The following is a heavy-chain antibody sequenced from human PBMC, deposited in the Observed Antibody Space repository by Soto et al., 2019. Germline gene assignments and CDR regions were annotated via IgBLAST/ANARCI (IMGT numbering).Heavy chain of an antibody. Sequence: WGSMRLSCAASGFTVSSKYMNWVRQAPGKGLEWVSIIWSAGLTYYADSVRGRFTISRDISKNILFLQMNNLRAEDSAIYYCARELPPDLWGQGTLVTVS. CDR2: IWSAGLT. D-gene: IGHD2-15*01. J-gene: IGHJ5*02. V-gene: IGHV3-53*01. CDR3: ARELPPDL. CDR1: GFTVSSKY.